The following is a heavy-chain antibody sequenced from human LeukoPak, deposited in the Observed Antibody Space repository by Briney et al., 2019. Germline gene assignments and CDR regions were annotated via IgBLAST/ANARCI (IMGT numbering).Heavy chain of an antibody. J-gene: IGHJ4*02. CDR2: ISSSSSYI. CDR1: GFTFSSYS. CDR3: ARASSSSWYADLHDY. D-gene: IGHD6-13*01. Sequence: GGSLRLSCAASGFTFSSYSMNWVRQAPGKGLEWVSSISSSSSYIYYADLVKGRFTISRDNAKNSLYLQMNSLRAEDTAVYYCARASSSSWYADLHDYWGQGTLVTVSS. V-gene: IGHV3-21*01.